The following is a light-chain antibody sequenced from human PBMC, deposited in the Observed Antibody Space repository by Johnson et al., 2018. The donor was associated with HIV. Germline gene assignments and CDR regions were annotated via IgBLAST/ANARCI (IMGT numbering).Light chain of an antibody. CDR3: GTWDSSLSTYV. CDR2: DNN. CDR1: SSNIGNHY. V-gene: IGLV1-51*01. Sequence: QSVLTQPHSVSAAPGQKVTISCSGTSSNIGNHYVSWYQLLPGTAPKLLIYDNNQRPSGIPDRFSVSKSGTSATLGITGLQPGDEADYYCGTWDSSLSTYVFGSGTKVTVL. J-gene: IGLJ1*01.